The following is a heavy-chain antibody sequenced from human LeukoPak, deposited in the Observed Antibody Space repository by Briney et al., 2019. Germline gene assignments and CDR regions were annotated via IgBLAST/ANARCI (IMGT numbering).Heavy chain of an antibody. CDR2: IYAGGTA. V-gene: IGHV4-4*07. CDR1: GGSISNYY. CDR3: ARSRGRGQTLRYFDWLSRVYDY. J-gene: IGHJ4*02. Sequence: SETLSLTCTVSGGSISNYYWSWIRQSAGKGLEWIGRIYAGGTANYNPSLKSRVTISVDTSKNQFSLKLSSVTAADTAVYYCARSRGRGQTLRYFDWLSRVYDYWGQGTLVTVSS. D-gene: IGHD3-9*01.